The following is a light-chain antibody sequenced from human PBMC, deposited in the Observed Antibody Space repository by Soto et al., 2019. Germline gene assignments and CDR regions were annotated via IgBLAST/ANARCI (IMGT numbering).Light chain of an antibody. V-gene: IGLV2-8*01. J-gene: IGLJ1*01. CDR1: SSDVGGYNY. Sequence: QSALTQPPSASGSPGQSVTISCTGTSSDVGGYNYVSWYQQHPGQAPKLMIYEVYKRPSGVPDRFSGSKSGNTASLTVSGHQAEDEADYYCNSYAGSNIVFGTGTKLTVL. CDR3: NSYAGSNIV. CDR2: EVY.